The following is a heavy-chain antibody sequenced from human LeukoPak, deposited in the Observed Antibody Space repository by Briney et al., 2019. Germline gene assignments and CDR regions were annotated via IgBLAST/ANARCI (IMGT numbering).Heavy chain of an antibody. D-gene: IGHD3-16*01. CDR3: AKQGAVRQDYYMDV. CDR1: GGSFSDYA. V-gene: IGHV1-69*06. J-gene: IGHJ6*03. CDR2: IIPIFGTA. Sequence: SVKVSCKASGGSFSDYAISWVRQAPGQGLEGMGRIIPIFGTANYAQKFQGRVTITADIVSSTAHMELTNLTSGDTAVYFCAKQGAVRQDYYMDVWGNGTTVTVSS.